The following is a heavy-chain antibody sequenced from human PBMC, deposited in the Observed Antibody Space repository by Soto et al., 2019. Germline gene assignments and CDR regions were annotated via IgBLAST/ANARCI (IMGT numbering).Heavy chain of an antibody. CDR1: GFSFNNYW. CDR2: VRGDETMT. CDR3: ARGGTKAEFDY. Sequence: EVQLVESGGGLVQPGGSLRLSCAASGFSFNNYWMHWVRQAPGKGLVWVSRVRGDETMTNYADSVKGRFTISRDNAKNTLYLQMNSLRAEDTAVYFCARGGTKAEFDYWGQGTLVTVSS. V-gene: IGHV3-74*02. J-gene: IGHJ4*02. D-gene: IGHD3-16*01.